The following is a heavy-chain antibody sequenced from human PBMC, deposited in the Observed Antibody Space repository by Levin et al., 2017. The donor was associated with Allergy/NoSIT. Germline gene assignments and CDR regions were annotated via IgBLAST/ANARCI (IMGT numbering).Heavy chain of an antibody. D-gene: IGHD5-18*01. J-gene: IGHJ4*02. CDR1: GFTFSNYA. Sequence: GESLKISCAASGFTFSNYAMSWVRQAPGKGLEWVSAISGSGGSTYYADSVKGRFTISRDNSKNTLYLQMISLRAEDTAVYYCAKGYSYPNDYWGQGSLVTVSS. CDR2: ISGSGGST. CDR3: AKGYSYPNDY. V-gene: IGHV3-23*01.